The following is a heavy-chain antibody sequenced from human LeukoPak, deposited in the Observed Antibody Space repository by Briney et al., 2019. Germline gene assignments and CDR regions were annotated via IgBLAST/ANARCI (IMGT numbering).Heavy chain of an antibody. Sequence: ASVKVSCKASGYTITDYYIHWVRQAPGQGLEWMRWINPNSGGTNYAQKFQGRVTMTSDTSISTAYMELRSLRSDDTAVYYCARDFRIVLMVYAHYMDVWGKGTTVTVSS. CDR3: ARDFRIVLMVYAHYMDV. CDR1: GYTITDYY. J-gene: IGHJ6*03. D-gene: IGHD2-8*01. V-gene: IGHV1-2*02. CDR2: INPNSGGT.